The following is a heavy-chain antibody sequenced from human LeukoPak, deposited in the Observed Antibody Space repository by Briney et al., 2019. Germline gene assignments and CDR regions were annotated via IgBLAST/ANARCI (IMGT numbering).Heavy chain of an antibody. J-gene: IGHJ6*03. CDR2: FYAGGST. D-gene: IGHD4-11*01. Sequence: TLSLTCTVSGGSIGSGSYYWTWLRQPAGKGLEWIGRFYAGGSTNYNPSLRSRVTISLDMSKNQFSLKMSSVTAADTAVYYCVRVPTTVDNYYMDVWGKGTTVTVSS. CDR1: GGSIGSGSYY. V-gene: IGHV4-61*02. CDR3: VRVPTTVDNYYMDV.